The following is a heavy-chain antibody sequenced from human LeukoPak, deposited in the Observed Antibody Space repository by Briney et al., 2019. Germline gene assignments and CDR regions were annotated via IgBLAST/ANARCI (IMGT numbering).Heavy chain of an antibody. CDR3: ARDINAGTDYGDYKSPYYYYFYYMDV. J-gene: IGHJ6*03. CDR2: IKQDGSEK. Sequence: GGSLRLSCAASGFTFSSYWMSWVRQAPGKGLEWVANIKQDGSEKCYVDSVKGRFTISRDNAKNSLYLQMNSLRAEDTAVYYCARDINAGTDYGDYKSPYYYYFYYMDVWGKGTMVTVSS. V-gene: IGHV3-7*01. D-gene: IGHD4-17*01. CDR1: GFTFSSYW.